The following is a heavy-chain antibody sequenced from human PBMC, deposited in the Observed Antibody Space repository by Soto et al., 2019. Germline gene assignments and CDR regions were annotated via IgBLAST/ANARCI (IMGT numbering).Heavy chain of an antibody. J-gene: IGHJ5*02. D-gene: IGHD3-10*01. Sequence: QITLKESGPTLVKPTQTLTLTCTFSGFALSTSGVGVGWIRQPPGKALEWLALIYWDDDKRYSPSLKSRLTITKDTAKNQVVLTMTNMDPVDTATYYCAHSRITMVQECLRRSKKCWFDPWGQRTLVTVSS. V-gene: IGHV2-5*02. CDR3: AHSRITMVQECLRRSKKCWFDP. CDR1: GFALSTSGVG. CDR2: IYWDDDK.